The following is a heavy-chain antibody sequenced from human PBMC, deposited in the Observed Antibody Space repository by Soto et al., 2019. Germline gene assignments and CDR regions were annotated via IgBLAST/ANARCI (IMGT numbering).Heavy chain of an antibody. CDR1: GGTFSSYT. CDR2: ISAIHSIA. CDR3: ASGWFGEFVYQFDY. V-gene: IGHV1-69*02. D-gene: IGHD3-10*01. Sequence: ASVKVSCKASGGTFSSYTISWVRQAPGQGLERMGRISAIHSIANYAQKFQGRVTMTTDTSTSTAYMELRSLGSDDTAVYYCASGWFGEFVYQFDYWGQGTLVTVPQ. J-gene: IGHJ4*02.